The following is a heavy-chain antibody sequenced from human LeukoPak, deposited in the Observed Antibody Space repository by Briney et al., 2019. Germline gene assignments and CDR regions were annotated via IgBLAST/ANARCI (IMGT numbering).Heavy chain of an antibody. V-gene: IGHV3-30*02. J-gene: IGHJ4*02. Sequence: GGSLRLSCAASGFTFSSYGMHWVRQAPGKGLEWVAFIRYDGSNKYYAGSVKGRFTISRDNSKNTLYLQMNSLRAEDTAVYYCAKDTITYSGSYCYFDYWGQGTLVTVSS. CDR3: AKDTITYSGSYCYFDY. CDR2: IRYDGSNK. CDR1: GFTFSSYG. D-gene: IGHD1-26*01.